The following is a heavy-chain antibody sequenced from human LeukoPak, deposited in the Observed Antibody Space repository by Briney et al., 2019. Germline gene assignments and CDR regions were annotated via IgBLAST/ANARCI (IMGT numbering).Heavy chain of an antibody. J-gene: IGHJ4*02. CDR3: ARLREGLYHFDS. CDR1: GYTXTGYY. CDR2: INPDSGGT. D-gene: IGHD2-2*02. Sequence: ASVTVSCMASGYTXTGYYIQGMRQAPGQGLEWMGWINPDSGGTKYAQSLQGRVTMTRDTSISTAYMELSRLGSDDTAVYYCARLREGLYHFDSWGQGTLVTVSS. V-gene: IGHV1-2*02.